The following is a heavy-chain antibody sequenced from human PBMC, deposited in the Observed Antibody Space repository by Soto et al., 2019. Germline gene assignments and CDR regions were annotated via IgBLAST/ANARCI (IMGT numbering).Heavy chain of an antibody. D-gene: IGHD2-15*01. Sequence: QVQLVESGGGLVKPGGSLRLSCAASGFTFSDYYMSWSRQAPGKGMEWVLYISSSGSTIYYAESVKGRVTISRDNDQNSLYRHKTSLRAEDKAVYYCARGWSVGSCSNYCYGMDAWGQGTTVTVSS. CDR1: GFTFSDYY. V-gene: IGHV3-11*01. CDR3: ARGWSVGSCSNYCYGMDA. CDR2: ISSSGSTI. J-gene: IGHJ6*02.